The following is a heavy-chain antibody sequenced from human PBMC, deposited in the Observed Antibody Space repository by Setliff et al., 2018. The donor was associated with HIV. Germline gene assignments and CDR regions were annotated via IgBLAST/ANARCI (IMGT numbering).Heavy chain of an antibody. CDR3: ARGVLYGLSEY. Sequence: GASVKVSCKASGHTPRHYGINWNRQPPGQGLEGVGSLIPVLGEPHYAPRFKGRVTITADDSTNTAYLELSNLRFDDTATYYCARGVLYGLSEYWGTGSLVTVSS. V-gene: IGHV1-69*11. D-gene: IGHD3-10*01. CDR2: LIPVLGEP. CDR1: GHTPRHYG. J-gene: IGHJ4*02.